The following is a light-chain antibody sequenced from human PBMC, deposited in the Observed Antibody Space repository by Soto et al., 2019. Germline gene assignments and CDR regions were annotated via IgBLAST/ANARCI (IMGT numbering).Light chain of an antibody. CDR3: AQALQTPRT. CDR2: KAS. V-gene: IGKV1-5*03. J-gene: IGKJ2*02. CDR1: QSISSW. Sequence: DIQMTQSPSTLSASVGDRVTITCRASQSISSWLAWYQQKPGKAPKFLIYKASRLDSGVPSRFSGSGSDTDFTLKISRVEAEDVWVYYCAQALQTPRTFGQGTKLEIK.